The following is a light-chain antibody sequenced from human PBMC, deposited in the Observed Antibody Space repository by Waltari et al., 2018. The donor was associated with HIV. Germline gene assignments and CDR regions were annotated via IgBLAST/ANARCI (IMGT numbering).Light chain of an antibody. CDR1: TGPVTSGHH. CDR2: DTT. J-gene: IGLJ3*02. CDR3: LLSYAGPRPWV. Sequence: QAVVTQEPSLTVSPGGTVTLTCGSSTGPVTSGHHPYWFQQRPGQAPRTLTYDTTNKHSWTPARFSGSLLGGKAALTLSGAQPEDEAEYYCLLSYAGPRPWVFGGGTKVTVL. V-gene: IGLV7-46*01.